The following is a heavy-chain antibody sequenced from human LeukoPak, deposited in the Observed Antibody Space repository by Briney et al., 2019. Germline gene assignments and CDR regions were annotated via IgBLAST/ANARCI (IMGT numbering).Heavy chain of an antibody. CDR3: ARQSSIAARYYYYGMDV. CDR2: IYYSGST. D-gene: IGHD6-6*01. CDR1: GGSISSYY. J-gene: IGHJ6*02. Sequence: SETLSLTCTVSGGSISSYYWSWIRQPPGKGLEWIGYIYYSGSTNYNPSLKSRVTISVDTSKNQFPLKLSSVTAADTAVYYCARQSSIAARYYYYGMDVWGQGTTVTVSS. V-gene: IGHV4-59*08.